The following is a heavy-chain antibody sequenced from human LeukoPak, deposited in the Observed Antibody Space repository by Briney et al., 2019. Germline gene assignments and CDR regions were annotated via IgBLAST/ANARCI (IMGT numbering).Heavy chain of an antibody. J-gene: IGHJ3*02. CDR2: IYYSGST. Sequence: PSETLSLTCTVSGGSISSYYWSWIRQPPGKGLEWIGYIYYSGSTNYNPSLKSRVTISVDTSKNQFSLKLSSVTAADTAVYYCARSEDYYGSGTFDIWGQGTMVTVSS. D-gene: IGHD3-10*01. CDR1: GGSISSYY. CDR3: ARSEDYYGSGTFDI. V-gene: IGHV4-59*01.